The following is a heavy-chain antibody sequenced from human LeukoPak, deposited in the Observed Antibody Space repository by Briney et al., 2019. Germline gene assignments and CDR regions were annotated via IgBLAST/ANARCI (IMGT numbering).Heavy chain of an antibody. CDR3: ARERVQQQPVGY. CDR1: GFTFSSYE. V-gene: IGHV3-48*03. Sequence: PGGSLRLSCAASGFTFSSYEMNWVRQAPGKGLEWVSYISSSGSTIYYADSVKGRFTISRDNAKNSLYLQMNSLRAEDTAVYYCARERVQQQPVGYWGQGTLVTVSS. D-gene: IGHD6-13*01. J-gene: IGHJ4*02. CDR2: ISSSGSTI.